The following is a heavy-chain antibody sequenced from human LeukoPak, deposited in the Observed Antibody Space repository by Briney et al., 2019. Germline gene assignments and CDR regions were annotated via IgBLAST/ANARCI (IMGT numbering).Heavy chain of an antibody. V-gene: IGHV4-4*07. J-gene: IGHJ4*02. D-gene: IGHD7-27*01. CDR3: AGAPWGPYDF. CDR1: GGSICSYS. CDR2: IYTSGST. Sequence: KTSETLSLTWTVSGGSICSYSWSWLRQPAGQGLEWIGRIYTSGSTNYNPSLKSRVTMSVDTSKNQFSLKLTSVTAADTALYYCAGAPWGPYDFWGQGTLVTVSS.